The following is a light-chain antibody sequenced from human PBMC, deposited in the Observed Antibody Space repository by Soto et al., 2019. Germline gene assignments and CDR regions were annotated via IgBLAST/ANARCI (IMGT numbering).Light chain of an antibody. CDR1: SSDVGSYNL. CDR3: CSYAGSSTLL. J-gene: IGLJ3*02. Sequence: QSALTQPASVSGSPGQSITISCTGTSSDVGSYNLVSWYQQHPGKAPKVLIYEDSKRPSGVSDHFSASKSGNTACLTICGLQADDEADYYCCSYAGSSTLLFGGGTKVTVL. V-gene: IGLV2-23*01. CDR2: EDS.